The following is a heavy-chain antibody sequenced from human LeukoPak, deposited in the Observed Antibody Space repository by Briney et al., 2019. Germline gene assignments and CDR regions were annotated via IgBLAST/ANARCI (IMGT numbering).Heavy chain of an antibody. V-gene: IGHV1-2*02. CDR1: GYTLTGYY. J-gene: IGHJ4*02. CDR3: ARDPRWFGELLYDY. Sequence: ASVKVSCKASGYTLTGYYMHWVRQAPGQGLEWMGWINPNSGGTNYAQKFQGRVTMTRDTSISTAYMELSRLRSDDTAVYYCARDPRWFGELLYDYWGQGTLVTVSS. D-gene: IGHD3-10*01. CDR2: INPNSGGT.